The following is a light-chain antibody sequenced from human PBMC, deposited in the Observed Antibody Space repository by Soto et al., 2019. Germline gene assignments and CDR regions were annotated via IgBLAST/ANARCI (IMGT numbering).Light chain of an antibody. CDR2: GAS. J-gene: IGKJ2*01. CDR1: QSVSSAY. CDR3: QHYDSSYT. Sequence: EIVLTQSPGTLSLSPGERATLSCRASQSVSSAYLAWYQQKPGQAHRLLIYGASRRATGIPDRFSSSGSGTDFTLTISRLEPEDFAVYYCQHYDSSYTFGQGTKLDIK. V-gene: IGKV3-20*01.